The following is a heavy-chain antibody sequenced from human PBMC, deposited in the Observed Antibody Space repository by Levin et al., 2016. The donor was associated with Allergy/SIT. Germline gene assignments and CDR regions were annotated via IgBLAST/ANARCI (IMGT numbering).Heavy chain of an antibody. CDR3: VKGALSYSSSWYDAFDI. Sequence: WIRQPPGKGLEYVSAISSNGGSTYYADSVKGRFTISRDNSKNTLYLQMSSLRAEDTAVYYCVKGALSYSSSWYDAFDIWGQGTMVTVSS. D-gene: IGHD6-13*01. CDR2: ISSNGGST. J-gene: IGHJ3*02. V-gene: IGHV3-64D*06.